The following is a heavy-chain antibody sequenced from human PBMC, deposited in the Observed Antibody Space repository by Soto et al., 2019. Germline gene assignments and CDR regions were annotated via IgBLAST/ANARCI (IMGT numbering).Heavy chain of an antibody. CDR1: GGSISSGGYS. D-gene: IGHD2-8*01. CDR2: IYHSGST. CDR3: ARSLGYCTNGVCPYHY. Sequence: LSLTCAVSGGSISSGGYSWSWIRQPPGKGLEWIGYIYHSGSTYYNPSLKSRVTISVDRSKNQFSLKLSSVTAADTAVYYCARSLGYCTNGVCPYHYWGQGTLVTVSS. V-gene: IGHV4-30-2*01. J-gene: IGHJ4*02.